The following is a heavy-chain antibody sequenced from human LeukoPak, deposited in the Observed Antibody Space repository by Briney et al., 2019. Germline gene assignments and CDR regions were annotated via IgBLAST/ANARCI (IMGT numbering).Heavy chain of an antibody. D-gene: IGHD5-18*01. CDR2: VYHTGKT. CDR1: GASISSGGYY. J-gene: IGHJ4*02. V-gene: IGHV4-30-2*01. CDR3: ARAEHSYGVWVF. Sequence: PSETLSLTCTVSGASISSGGYYWSWIRQPPGKGLEWIGYVYHTGKTYYNPSLKSRVTISIDKSKSHYSLHLSSVTAADTAVYFCARAEHSYGVWVFWGQGTLVTVSS.